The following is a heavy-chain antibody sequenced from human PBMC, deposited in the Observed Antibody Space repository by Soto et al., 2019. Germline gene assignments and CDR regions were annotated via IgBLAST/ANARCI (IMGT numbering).Heavy chain of an antibody. CDR3: ARLFGVVIISDY. CDR2: IYYSGST. V-gene: IGHV4-39*01. Sequence: SETLSLTCTVSGGSISSYYWGWIRQPPGKGLEWIGSIYYSGSTYYNPSLKSRVTISVDTSKNQFSLKLSSVTAADTAVYYCARLFGVVIISDYWGQGTLVTVSS. CDR1: GGSISSYY. J-gene: IGHJ4*02. D-gene: IGHD3-3*01.